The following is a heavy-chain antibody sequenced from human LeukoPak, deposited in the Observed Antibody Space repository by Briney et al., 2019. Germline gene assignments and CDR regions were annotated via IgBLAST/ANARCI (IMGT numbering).Heavy chain of an antibody. D-gene: IGHD6-13*01. CDR2: INHSGST. CDR3: ARGTAAEYYYYYYYMDV. J-gene: IGHJ6*03. CDR1: GGSFSGYY. V-gene: IGHV4-34*01. Sequence: SETLSLTCAVYGGSFSGYYWSWIRQPPGKGLEWIGEINHSGSTNYNPSLKSRVTISVDTSKNQFSLKLSSVTAADTAVYYCARGTAAEYYYYYYYMDVWGKGTTVTVSS.